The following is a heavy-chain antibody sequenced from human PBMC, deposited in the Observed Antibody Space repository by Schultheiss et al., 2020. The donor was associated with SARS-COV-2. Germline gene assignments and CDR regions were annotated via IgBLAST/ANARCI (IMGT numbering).Heavy chain of an antibody. D-gene: IGHD3-3*01. CDR2: IIPIFGTA. CDR1: GYTFTSYY. CDR3: AREVLREPYYFDY. J-gene: IGHJ4*02. Sequence: SVKVSCKASGYTFTSYYMHWVRQAPGQGLEWMGGIIPIFGTANYAQKFQGRVTITADKSTSTAYMELSSLRSEDTAVYYCAREVLREPYYFDYWGQGTLVTVSS. V-gene: IGHV1-69*06.